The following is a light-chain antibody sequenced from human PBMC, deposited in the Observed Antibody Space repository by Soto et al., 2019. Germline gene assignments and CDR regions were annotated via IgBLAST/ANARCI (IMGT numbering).Light chain of an antibody. V-gene: IGKV3-15*01. CDR2: GAS. CDR3: QQYKNWPRT. J-gene: IGKJ1*01. CDR1: QRVSSD. Sequence: ETVMTQSPATLSVSPGERATLSCRASQRVSSDLAWYQQKPGQAPRLLIFGASTRATSIPARFTGSGSGTEFTLTISSLQSEDFAVYYGQQYKNWPRTFGHGTKVDFK.